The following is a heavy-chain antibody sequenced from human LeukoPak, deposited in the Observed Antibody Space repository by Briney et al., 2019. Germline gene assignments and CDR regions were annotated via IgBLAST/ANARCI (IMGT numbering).Heavy chain of an antibody. CDR1: ASTFTGYY. J-gene: IGHJ3*02. CDR2: IDPNNRDT. Sequence: GASVKLSCKASASTFTGYYLHWLRQAPGQGRQWMGWIDPNNRDTEYAHKFQGRVTMTRDSSISTAYMELSRLTSDDTAVYYCARRSRNGLDAFDIWGQGTMVTVSS. D-gene: IGHD1-14*01. V-gene: IGHV1-2*07. CDR3: ARRSRNGLDAFDI.